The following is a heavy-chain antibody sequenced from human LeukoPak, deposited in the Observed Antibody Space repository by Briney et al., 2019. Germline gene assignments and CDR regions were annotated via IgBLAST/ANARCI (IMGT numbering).Heavy chain of an antibody. D-gene: IGHD2-15*01. Sequence: ASVKVSCKASGYTFTGYYMHWVRQAPGQGLEWMGWINPNSGGTNYAQKFQGWVTMTRDTSISTAYMELSRLRSDDTAVYYCARAPAYCSGGSCYSFYFDYWGQGTLVTVSS. CDR1: GYTFTGYY. V-gene: IGHV1-2*04. J-gene: IGHJ4*02. CDR3: ARAPAYCSGGSCYSFYFDY. CDR2: INPNSGGT.